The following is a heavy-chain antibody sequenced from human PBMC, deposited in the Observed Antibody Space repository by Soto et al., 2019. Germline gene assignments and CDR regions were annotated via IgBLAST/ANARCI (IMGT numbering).Heavy chain of an antibody. CDR2: IGTAGDT. CDR1: GLTFRTYD. D-gene: IGHD3-22*01. CDR3: ARGHNYDNGGYQYFDY. J-gene: IGHJ4*01. Sequence: GGSLRLSCAASGLTFRTYDMHRVRQATGIGLEWVSAIGTAGDTDHPGSVKGRFTISRDNAKNSLYLEMNSLRVEDTAVYYCARGHNYDNGGYQYFDYWGHGTLVTVSS. V-gene: IGHV3-13*01.